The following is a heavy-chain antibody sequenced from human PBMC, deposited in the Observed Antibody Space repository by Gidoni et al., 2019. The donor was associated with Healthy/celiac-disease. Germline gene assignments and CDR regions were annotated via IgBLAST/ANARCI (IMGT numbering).Heavy chain of an antibody. CDR1: GYSFPSYW. CDR3: ARGRWELLPEYNYYGMDV. CDR2: IYPGDSDT. D-gene: IGHD1-26*01. V-gene: IGHV5-51*01. J-gene: IGHJ6*02. Sequence: EVQLVQSGAEVKKPGESLKISCQGSGYSFPSYWIGWVRQMPGKGLEWMGIIYPGDSDTRYSPSFQGQVTISADKSISTAYLQWSSLKASDTAMYYCARGRWELLPEYNYYGMDVWGQGTTVTVSS.